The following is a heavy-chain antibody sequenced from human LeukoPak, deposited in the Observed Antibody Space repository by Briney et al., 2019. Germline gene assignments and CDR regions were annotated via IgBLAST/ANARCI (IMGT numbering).Heavy chain of an antibody. CDR2: IQYDGGNK. V-gene: IGHV3-30*02. Sequence: GGSLRLSCATSGFTFSNYDMYWARQTPGKGLEWVAFIQYDGGNKYYADSVKGRFTISRDNSKNTLYLQMNSLRAEDTAVYYCAKDNPFYGTDAFDIRGQGTMVTVSS. CDR3: AKDNPFYGTDAFDI. D-gene: IGHD2/OR15-2a*01. CDR1: GFTFSNYD. J-gene: IGHJ3*02.